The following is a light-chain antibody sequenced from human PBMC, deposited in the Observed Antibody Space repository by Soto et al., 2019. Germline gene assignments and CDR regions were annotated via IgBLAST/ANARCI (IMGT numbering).Light chain of an antibody. J-gene: IGKJ4*01. CDR2: ATS. V-gene: IGKV1-39*01. Sequence: DIQMTQFPLSLSASVGDRVTITCRASQTIRSHLNWYQQRPGEAPKIVIYATSTLQSGVPSRFSGIVSGTDFILNISSLQPEDFATYYCQQTYRPPLTFGGGTKVEIK. CDR3: QQTYRPPLT. CDR1: QTIRSH.